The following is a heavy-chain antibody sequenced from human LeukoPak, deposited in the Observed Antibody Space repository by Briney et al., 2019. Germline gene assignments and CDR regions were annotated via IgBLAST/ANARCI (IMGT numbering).Heavy chain of an antibody. Sequence: GGSLRLSCTASGFTFSNYAMHWVRQAPGKGMEHVSIINSNEGGTYYTDSVKGRFTISRDKSKNTIYRQMCSLRAEATAVYYCVKGVVLAASVWEYFRHWGQGSLVIVSS. J-gene: IGHJ1*01. CDR2: INSNEGGT. V-gene: IGHV3-64D*06. CDR3: VKGVVLAASVWEYFRH. CDR1: GFTFSNYA. D-gene: IGHD2-15*01.